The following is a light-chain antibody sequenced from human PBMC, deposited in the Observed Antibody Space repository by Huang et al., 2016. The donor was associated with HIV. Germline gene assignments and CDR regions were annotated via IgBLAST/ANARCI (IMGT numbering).Light chain of an antibody. Sequence: DIQMTQSPSSLSASVGDRVTITCRASQTINSYLHWYQQKPGKAPQLLIYAASNLQSGVPSRVSGGGSGTDFTLTISSLQPEDFATYYCQQTYSSHRTFGQGTKVDIK. CDR2: AAS. J-gene: IGKJ1*01. CDR3: QQTYSSHRT. CDR1: QTINSY. V-gene: IGKV1-39*01.